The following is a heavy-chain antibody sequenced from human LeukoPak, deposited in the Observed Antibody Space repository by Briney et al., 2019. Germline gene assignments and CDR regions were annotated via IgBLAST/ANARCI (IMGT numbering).Heavy chain of an antibody. J-gene: IGHJ5*02. CDR2: IYYSGST. D-gene: IGHD4-23*01. CDR3: ARRHYGGNFNWFDP. Sequence: SETLSLTCAVYGGSFSGYYWSWIRQPPGKGLEWIGYIYYSGSTYYNPSLKSRVTISVDTSKNQFSLKLSSVTAADTAVYYCARRHYGGNFNWFDPWGQGTLVTVSS. CDR1: GGSFSGYY. V-gene: IGHV4-34*01.